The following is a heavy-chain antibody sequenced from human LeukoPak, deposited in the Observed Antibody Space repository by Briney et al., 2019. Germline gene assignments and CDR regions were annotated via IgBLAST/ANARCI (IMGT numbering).Heavy chain of an antibody. V-gene: IGHV3-73*01. J-gene: IGHJ6*03. CDR1: GFTFSGSA. D-gene: IGHD2-2*02. CDR3: TRLAIAPDYYHYMDV. CDR2: IRSKANSYAT. Sequence: GGSLRLSCAASGFTFSGSAMHWVRQASGKGLEWVGRIRSKANSYATAYAASVKGRFTISRDDSKNTAYLQMNSLKTEDTAVYYCTRLAIAPDYYHYMDVWGKGTTVTVSS.